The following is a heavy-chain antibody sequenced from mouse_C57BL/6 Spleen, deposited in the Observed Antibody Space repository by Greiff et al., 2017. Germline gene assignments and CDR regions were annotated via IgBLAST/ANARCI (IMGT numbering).Heavy chain of an antibody. CDR1: GYTFTSYW. J-gene: IGHJ3*01. D-gene: IGHD2-2*01. V-gene: IGHV1-55*01. CDR2: IYPGSGST. CDR3: AGAVTRGGFAY. Sequence: QVQLQQSGAELVKPGASVKMSCKASGYTFTSYWINWVKPRPGQGLEWIGDIYPGSGSTNYNEKIKSKATLTVDTSSSTAYMQLSSLTSEDSAVYCCAGAVTRGGFAYWGQGTLVTVSA.